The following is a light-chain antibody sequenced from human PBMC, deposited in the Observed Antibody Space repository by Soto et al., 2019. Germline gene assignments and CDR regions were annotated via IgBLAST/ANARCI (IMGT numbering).Light chain of an antibody. CDR2: GAS. V-gene: IGKV3-20*01. J-gene: IGKJ4*01. CDR1: QSVSSNY. Sequence: ENVLTQSPVSLCLSPGERATLSCRAIQSVSSNYIAWHQHKPGQAPRLLIYGASSRATGIPDRFSGSGSGTDFTLTINGLEPEDCAVYYCQQYASSPLTFGGGTTVDIK. CDR3: QQYASSPLT.